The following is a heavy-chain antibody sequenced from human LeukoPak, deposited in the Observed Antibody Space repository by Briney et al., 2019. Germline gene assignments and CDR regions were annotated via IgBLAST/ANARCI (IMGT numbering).Heavy chain of an antibody. CDR1: GGSMNINNYY. D-gene: IGHD4-23*01. Sequence: PSETLSLTCTVSGGSMNINNYYWAWIRQPPGKGLEWIGSIYYSGSTYYNPSLKSRVTISVDTSKNQFSLKLSSVTAADTAVYYCASTTVATYYYYYMDVWGKGTTVTVSS. J-gene: IGHJ6*03. V-gene: IGHV4-39*07. CDR3: ASTTVATYYYYYMDV. CDR2: IYYSGST.